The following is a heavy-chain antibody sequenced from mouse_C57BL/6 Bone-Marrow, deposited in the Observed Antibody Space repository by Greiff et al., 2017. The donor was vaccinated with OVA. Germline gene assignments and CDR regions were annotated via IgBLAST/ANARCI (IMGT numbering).Heavy chain of an antibody. CDR1: GYTFTSYW. D-gene: IGHD2-3*01. J-gene: IGHJ1*03. V-gene: IGHV1-59*01. CDR2: IDPSASFT. Sequence: QVQLQQPGAELVRPGTSVKLSCKASGYTFTSYWMHWVKQRPGQGLEWIGVIDPSASFTNYHQKFKGKATLTVDTSSSTAYMQLSSLTSEESAVYYCAYDGYFPDVWGTGTTVTVSS. CDR3: AYDGYFPDV.